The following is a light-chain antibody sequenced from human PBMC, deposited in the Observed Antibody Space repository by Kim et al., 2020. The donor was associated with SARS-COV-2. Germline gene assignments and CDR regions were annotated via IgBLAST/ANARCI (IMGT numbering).Light chain of an antibody. V-gene: IGKV1-16*02. J-gene: IGKJ2*01. CDR3: QHYNGYPYN. CDR2: AAS. CDR1: RGIKNY. Sequence: SASVRDRVTISGRASRGIKNYLAWFQQKPGTAPKSLIYAASTLQSGVPSKFSGSGAGTDFTLTISNLQPEDFATYYCQHYNGYPYNFGQGTKLEI.